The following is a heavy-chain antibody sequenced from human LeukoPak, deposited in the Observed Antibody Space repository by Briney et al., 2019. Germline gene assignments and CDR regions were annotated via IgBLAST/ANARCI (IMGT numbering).Heavy chain of an antibody. D-gene: IGHD3-16*01. CDR1: GGSFNVYY. CDR2: INHSGRT. J-gene: IGHJ5*02. Sequence: PSETLSLTCVVYGGSFNVYYWSWIRQPPGKGLEWIGEINHSGRTGYNPSLKSRVSISVDTSKNQFSLKLSSLTAADTAVYYCARHYGPWGQGTLVTVSS. CDR3: ARHYGP. V-gene: IGHV4-34*01.